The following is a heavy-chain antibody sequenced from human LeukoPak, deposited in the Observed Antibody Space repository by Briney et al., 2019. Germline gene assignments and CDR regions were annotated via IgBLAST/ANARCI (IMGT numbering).Heavy chain of an antibody. CDR1: GGIFGSYA. CDR3: AKGSRLREAGSYRF. D-gene: IGHD3-16*02. Sequence: VASVKVSCKVSGGIFGSYAINWVRRAPGQGLEWLGRIIPIFDTPNYAQTFQGRVTISADKSTRTVYMELTSLRSEDTALYYCAKGSRLREAGSYRFWGQGTLVTVSS. CDR2: IIPIFDTP. V-gene: IGHV1-69*06. J-gene: IGHJ4*02.